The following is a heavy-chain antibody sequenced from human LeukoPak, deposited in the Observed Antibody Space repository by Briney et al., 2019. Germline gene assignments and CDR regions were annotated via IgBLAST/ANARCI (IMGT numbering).Heavy chain of an antibody. CDR1: GFTFRTYT. V-gene: IGHV3-30*02. D-gene: IGHD4-11*01. CDR3: AKDRYSNYYYMDV. CDR2: IRYDGSNK. J-gene: IGHJ6*03. Sequence: GGSLRLSCAASGFTFRTYTMHWVRQAPGKGLEWVAFIRYDGSNKYYGDSVKGRFTISRDNSKNTLYLQMNSLRAEDAAVYYCAKDRYSNYYYMDVWGKGTTVTVSS.